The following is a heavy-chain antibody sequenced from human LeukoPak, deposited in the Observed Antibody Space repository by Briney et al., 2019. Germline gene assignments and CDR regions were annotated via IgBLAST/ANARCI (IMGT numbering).Heavy chain of an antibody. V-gene: IGHV5-51*01. CDR1: GYSFTSYW. CDR3: ARRTPEYTNRWYFDL. Sequence: GKSLKISCKGSGYSFTSYWIGWVRQMPGKGLEWMGIIYPGDSDTRYSPSFQGQVTISADKSINTAFVQWSSLKASDTAIYYCARRTPEYTNRWYFDLWGRGTLVTVSS. J-gene: IGHJ2*01. CDR2: IYPGDSDT. D-gene: IGHD6-6*01.